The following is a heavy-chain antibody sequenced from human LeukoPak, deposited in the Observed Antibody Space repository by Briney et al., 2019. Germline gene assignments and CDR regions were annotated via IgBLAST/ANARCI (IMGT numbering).Heavy chain of an antibody. CDR1: GYTFTSYG. D-gene: IGHD3-9*01. J-gene: IGHJ4*02. CDR2: ISAYNGNT. CDR3: ARDVLRYFDWLGYDY. Sequence: ASVKVSCKASGYTFTSYGISWVRRAPGQGLEWMGWISAYNGNTNYAQKLQGRVTMTTDTSTSTAYMELRSLRSDDTAVYYCARDVLRYFDWLGYDYWGQGTLVTVSS. V-gene: IGHV1-18*01.